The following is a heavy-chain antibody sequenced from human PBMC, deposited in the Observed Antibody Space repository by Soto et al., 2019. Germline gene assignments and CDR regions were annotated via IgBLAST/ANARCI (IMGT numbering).Heavy chain of an antibody. D-gene: IGHD2-2*01. V-gene: IGHV4-59*08. CDR1: GGSISNYF. CDR3: ARHWPDGASHDY. Sequence: QVQLQESGPGLVKPSETLSLTCSVSGGSISNYFWSWIRQPPGKGLEWIGYMSYTGGTDYNPSLTSRPTIFGDLSRNHFSLTLYSVTAADTAVYFCARHWPDGASHDYWGQGTLVSVSS. CDR2: MSYTGGT. J-gene: IGHJ4*02.